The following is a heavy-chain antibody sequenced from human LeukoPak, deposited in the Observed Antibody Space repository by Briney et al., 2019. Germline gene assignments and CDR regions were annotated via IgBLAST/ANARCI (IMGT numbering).Heavy chain of an antibody. CDR2: IIPIFGTA. Sequence: SVKVSCKASGGTFSSYAISWVRQAPGQGLEWMGRIIPIFGTANYAQKFQGRVTITTDESTSTAYMELSSLRSEDTAVYYCASNRHCTNGVCYNEYYFDYWGQGTLVTVSS. D-gene: IGHD2-8*01. J-gene: IGHJ4*02. CDR3: ASNRHCTNGVCYNEYYFDY. V-gene: IGHV1-69*05. CDR1: GGTFSSYA.